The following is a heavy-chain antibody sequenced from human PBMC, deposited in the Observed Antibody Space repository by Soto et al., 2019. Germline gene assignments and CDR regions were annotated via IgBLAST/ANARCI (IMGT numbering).Heavy chain of an antibody. D-gene: IGHD2-15*01. Sequence: EVQLVESGGGLVKPGGSLRLSCAASGFTFSSYSMNWVRQAPGKGLEWVSSISSSSSYIYYADSVKGRFTISRDNAKNSLYLQMNSLRAEDTAVYYCVTDIVVVVAATPGGYWGQGTLVTVSS. CDR2: ISSSSSYI. CDR1: GFTFSSYS. CDR3: VTDIVVVVAATPGGY. J-gene: IGHJ4*02. V-gene: IGHV3-21*01.